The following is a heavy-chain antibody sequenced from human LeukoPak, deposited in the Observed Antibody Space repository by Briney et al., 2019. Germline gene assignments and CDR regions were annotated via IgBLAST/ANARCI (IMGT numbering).Heavy chain of an antibody. D-gene: IGHD4-17*01. Sequence: PETLSLTCAVPGYSISSGYYWGWIRQPPGKGLEWIGSIYHSGSTYYNPSLKSRVTISVDTSKNQFSLKLSSVTAADTAVYYCARVRSMTTVTTNAFDIWGQGTMVTVSS. CDR1: GYSISSGYY. V-gene: IGHV4-38-2*01. CDR2: IYHSGST. CDR3: ARVRSMTTVTTNAFDI. J-gene: IGHJ3*02.